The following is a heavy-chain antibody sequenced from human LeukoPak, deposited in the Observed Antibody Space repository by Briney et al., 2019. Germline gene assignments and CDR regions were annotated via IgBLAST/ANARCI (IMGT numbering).Heavy chain of an antibody. CDR3: ATERGHGSGSYYVDQP. J-gene: IGHJ5*02. Sequence: ASVKVSCKVSGYTLTELSMHWVRQAPGKGLEWTGGFDPEDGETIYAQKFQGRVTMTEDTSTDTAYMELSSLRSEDTAVYYCATERGHGSGSYYVDQPWGQGTLVTVSS. CDR1: GYTLTELS. CDR2: FDPEDGET. D-gene: IGHD3-10*01. V-gene: IGHV1-24*01.